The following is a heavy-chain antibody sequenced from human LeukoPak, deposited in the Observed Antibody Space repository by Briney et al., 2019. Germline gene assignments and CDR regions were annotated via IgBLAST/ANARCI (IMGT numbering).Heavy chain of an antibody. D-gene: IGHD3-10*01. V-gene: IGHV3-53*01. CDR2: IYSAGST. CDR3: AKARYGSGSYYLDY. Sequence: GGSLRLSCAASGFTVSSNYMSWVRQAPGKGLEWVSVIYSAGSTHYADSMKGRFTISRDNSKNTLYLQMNSLRAEDTAVYYCAKARYGSGSYYLDYWGQGTLVTVSS. CDR1: GFTVSSNY. J-gene: IGHJ4*02.